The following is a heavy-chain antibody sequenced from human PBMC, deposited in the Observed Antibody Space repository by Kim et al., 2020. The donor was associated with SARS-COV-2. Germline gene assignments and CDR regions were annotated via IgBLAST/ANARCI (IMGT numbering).Heavy chain of an antibody. CDR1: GGSVSSGSYY. Sequence: SETLSLTCTVSGGSVSSGSYYWSWIRQPPGKGLEWIGYIYYSGSTNYNPSLKSRVTISVDTSKNQFSLKLSSVTAADTAVYYCARYYYVQWGRYFDYWGQGTLVTVSS. J-gene: IGHJ4*02. CDR2: IYYSGST. V-gene: IGHV4-61*01. CDR3: ARYYYVQWGRYFDY. D-gene: IGHD3-10*02.